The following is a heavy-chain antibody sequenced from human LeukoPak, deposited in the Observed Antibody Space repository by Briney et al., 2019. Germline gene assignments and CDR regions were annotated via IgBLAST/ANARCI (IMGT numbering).Heavy chain of an antibody. CDR3: ARGGGLDV. Sequence: GGSLRLSCAASGFTFSSCWMNWARQAPGKGLEWVASINHNGNVNYYVDFVKGRFTISRDNAKNSLYLQMSNLRAEDTAVYFCARGGGLDVWGQGATVTVSS. CDR1: GFTFSSCW. CDR2: INHNGNVN. J-gene: IGHJ6*02. D-gene: IGHD3-16*01. V-gene: IGHV3-7*03.